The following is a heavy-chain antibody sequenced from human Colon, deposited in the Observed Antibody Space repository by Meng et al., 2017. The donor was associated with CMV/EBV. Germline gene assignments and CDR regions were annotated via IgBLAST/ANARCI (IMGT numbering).Heavy chain of an antibody. CDR1: GFTFSTHS. CDR3: ARVSQRYGVDFDY. V-gene: IGHV3-7*01. CDR2: IKPDGSGK. J-gene: IGHJ4*02. D-gene: IGHD3-9*01. Sequence: GESLKISCAASGFTFSTHSMSWVRRAPGKGLEWVANIKPDGSGKYYVDPVKGRFSISRDNGKNYVDSVKGRFTISRDNAKNSLFLQMNSLRAEDTAVYYCARVSQRYGVDFDYWGQGTLVTVSS.